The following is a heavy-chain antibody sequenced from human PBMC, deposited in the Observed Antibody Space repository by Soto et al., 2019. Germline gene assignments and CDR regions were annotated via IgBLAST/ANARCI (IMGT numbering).Heavy chain of an antibody. D-gene: IGHD2-8*01. CDR1: GDTFTSYV. Sequence: ASVKVSCKASGDTFTSYVMHWVRQAPGQRPEWMGWINAGNGDTKYSQKFQGRVTISRDTFASTAYMELSSLISEDTAVYYCARSYGPRFEPCGQGSRVTVPS. J-gene: IGHJ5*02. CDR2: INAGNGDT. CDR3: ARSYGPRFEP. V-gene: IGHV1-3*01.